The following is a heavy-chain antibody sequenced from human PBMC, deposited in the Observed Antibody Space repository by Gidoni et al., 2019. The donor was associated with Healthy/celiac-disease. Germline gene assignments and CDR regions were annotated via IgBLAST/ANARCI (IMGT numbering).Heavy chain of an antibody. CDR3: ARSRGYSGYSPVGL. D-gene: IGHD5-12*01. CDR1: GFTFSSYS. Sequence: EVQLVESGGGLVKPGGSLRLSCAASGFTFSSYSMNWVRQAPGKGLEWVSSISSSSSYIYYADSVKGRFTISRDNAKNSLYLQMNSLRAEDTAVYYCARSRGYSGYSPVGLWGQGTLVTVSS. J-gene: IGHJ4*02. CDR2: ISSSSSYI. V-gene: IGHV3-21*01.